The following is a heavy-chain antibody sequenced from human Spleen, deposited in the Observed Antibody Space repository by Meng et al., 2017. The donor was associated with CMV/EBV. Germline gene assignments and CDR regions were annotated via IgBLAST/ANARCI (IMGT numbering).Heavy chain of an antibody. CDR3: ARGSPSLYSSSPGIDF. CDR1: GYTFTTYD. D-gene: IGHD6-6*01. J-gene: IGHJ4*02. Sequence: ASVKVSCKASGYTFTTYDINWVRQATGQGLEWMGWISVYTDNTSSAQKYQGRLTMTTDTSTSTAYMEVRSLRSDDTAVYYCARGSPSLYSSSPGIDFWGQGTLVTVSS. CDR2: ISVYTDNT. V-gene: IGHV1-18*01.